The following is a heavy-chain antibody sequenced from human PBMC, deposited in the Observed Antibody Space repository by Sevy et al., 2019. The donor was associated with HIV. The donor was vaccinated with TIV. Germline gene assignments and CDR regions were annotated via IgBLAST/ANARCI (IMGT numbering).Heavy chain of an antibody. CDR3: ARARGMVNSGMDV. D-gene: IGHD5-18*01. V-gene: IGHV1-69*05. J-gene: IGHJ6*02. CDR2: IIPIFGTA. CDR1: GGTFSSYA. Sequence: ASVKVSCKASGGTFSSYAISWVRQAPGQGLEWMGGIIPIFGTANYAQKFQGRVTITTDESTSTAYMELSSLRSEDTAMYYCARARGMVNSGMDVWGQGTTVTVSS.